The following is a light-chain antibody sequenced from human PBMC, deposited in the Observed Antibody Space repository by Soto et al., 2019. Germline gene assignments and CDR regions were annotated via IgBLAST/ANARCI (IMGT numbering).Light chain of an antibody. CDR3: AAWDDSLNGDV. Sequence: QSVLTQPPSASGAPGQSVTISCSGSSSNIGSNTANWYQQLPGAAPKLFIFRNDQRPSGVPDRFSGSKSGTSASLAISGLQSEDESDYYCAAWDDSLNGDVFGTGTKLTVL. J-gene: IGLJ1*01. CDR1: SSNIGSNT. V-gene: IGLV1-44*01. CDR2: RND.